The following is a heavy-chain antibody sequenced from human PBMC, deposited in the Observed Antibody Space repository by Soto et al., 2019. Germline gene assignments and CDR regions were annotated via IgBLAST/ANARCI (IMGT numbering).Heavy chain of an antibody. CDR1: GGSISSGGCY. J-gene: IGHJ4*02. Sequence: SETLSLTCTVSGGSISSGGCYWSWIRQHPGKGLEWIGYIYYSGSTYYNPSLKSRVTISVDTSKNQFSLKLSSVTAADTAVYYCARSSQSTVDGTVAGTGSLDYWGQGTLVTVSS. CDR3: ARSSQSTVDGTVAGTGSLDY. D-gene: IGHD6-19*01. CDR2: IYYSGST. V-gene: IGHV4-31*03.